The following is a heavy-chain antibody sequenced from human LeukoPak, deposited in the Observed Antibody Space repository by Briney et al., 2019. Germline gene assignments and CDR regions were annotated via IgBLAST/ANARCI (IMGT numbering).Heavy chain of an antibody. CDR3: ARDLGYHLIDY. V-gene: IGHV1-8*01. CDR1: GYTFTSYD. D-gene: IGHD3-16*01. Sequence: ASVKVSCKASGYTFTSYDINWVRQATGQGLEWMGWMNPNSGSTDYAQKSQGRVTMTRNTSISTAYMELSRLRSDDTAVYYCARDLGYHLIDYWGQGTLVTVSS. J-gene: IGHJ4*02. CDR2: MNPNSGST.